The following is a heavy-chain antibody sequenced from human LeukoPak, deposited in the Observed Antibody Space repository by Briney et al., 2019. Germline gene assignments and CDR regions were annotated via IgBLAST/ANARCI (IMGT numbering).Heavy chain of an antibody. CDR2: ISWNSGSI. CDR1: GFTFSSYA. CDR3: ARDRIAVAATETSFDY. D-gene: IGHD6-19*01. V-gene: IGHV3-9*01. J-gene: IGHJ4*02. Sequence: PGGSLRLSCAASGFTFSSYAMHWVRQAPGKGLEWVSGISWNSGSIGYADSVKGRFTISRDNAKNSLYLQMNSLRAEDTAVYYCARDRIAVAATETSFDYWGQGTLVTVSS.